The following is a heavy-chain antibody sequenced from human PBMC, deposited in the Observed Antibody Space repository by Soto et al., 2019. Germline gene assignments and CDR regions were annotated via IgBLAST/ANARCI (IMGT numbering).Heavy chain of an antibody. V-gene: IGHV4-30-2*01. J-gene: IGHJ4*02. CDR1: GGSISSGVYS. D-gene: IGHD6-13*01. CDR3: AREKGSSFSFDY. Sequence: SETLSLTCAVSGGSISSGVYSGIWIRQPPGKGLEWIGYIYHSGSTYYNPSLESRVTISVDRSKNQFSLKLSSVTAADTAVYYCAREKGSSFSFDYWGQGTLVTVSS. CDR2: IYHSGST.